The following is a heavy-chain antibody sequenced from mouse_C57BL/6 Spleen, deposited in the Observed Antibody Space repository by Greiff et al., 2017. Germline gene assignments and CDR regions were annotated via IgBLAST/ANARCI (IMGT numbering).Heavy chain of an antibody. D-gene: IGHD1-1*01. CDR2: IYPGDGDT. V-gene: IGHV1-80*01. Sequence: QVQLQQSGAELVKPGASVKISCKASGYAFSSYWMNWVKQRPGQGLEWIGQIYPGDGDTNYNGKFKGKATLTADKSSSTAYMQLSSLTSEDSAVYFCARSGDYGSRYFDYWGQGTTLTVSS. CDR1: GYAFSSYW. J-gene: IGHJ2*01. CDR3: ARSGDYGSRYFDY.